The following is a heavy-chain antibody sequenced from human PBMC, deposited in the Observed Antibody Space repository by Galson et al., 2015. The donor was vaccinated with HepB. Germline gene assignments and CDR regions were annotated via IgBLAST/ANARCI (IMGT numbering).Heavy chain of an antibody. D-gene: IGHD2-21*01. V-gene: IGHV6-1*01. Sequence: CAISGDSVSSNSASWNWIRQSPSRGLEWLGRTYYRSKWYTDYAFSVESRKTINPDTSRNQFSLQLNSVTPEDTAVYYCVRDGGFLSTLWYGFNCWGQGTLVTVSS. J-gene: IGHJ4*02. CDR1: GDSVSSNSAS. CDR2: TYYRSKWYT. CDR3: VRDGGFLSTLWYGFNC.